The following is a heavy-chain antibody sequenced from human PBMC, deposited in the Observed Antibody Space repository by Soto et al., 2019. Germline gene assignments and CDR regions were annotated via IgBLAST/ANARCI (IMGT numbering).Heavy chain of an antibody. CDR3: AKDAVAYNGKWDWFDS. Sequence: DVQLLESGGGLVQPGGSQTLSCAASRFTFSDFAMSWVRQAPGKGLEWVSAIGGGGADTYYADSVMGRFSISRDNSKNTLYLQMNSLRDEDTAVYYFAKDAVAYNGKWDWFDSWGKGTLVTVSS. V-gene: IGHV3-23*01. CDR2: IGGGGADT. D-gene: IGHD6-19*01. J-gene: IGHJ5*01. CDR1: RFTFSDFA.